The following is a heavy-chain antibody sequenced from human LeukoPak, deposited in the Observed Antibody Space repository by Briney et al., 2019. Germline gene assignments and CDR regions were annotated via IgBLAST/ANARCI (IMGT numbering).Heavy chain of an antibody. V-gene: IGHV1-2*02. J-gene: IGHJ4*02. CDR2: INPNSGGT. CDR3: ARGPPTIVVVITTGGFDS. CDR1: GYTFTGYY. D-gene: IGHD3-22*01. Sequence: GASVKVSCKASGYTFTGYYIHWVRQAPGQGLEWMGWINPNSGGTNYAQKFQGRVTMTRDTSISTAYMELRRLRSDDRAVYYCARGPPTIVVVITTGGFDSWGQGTLVTVSS.